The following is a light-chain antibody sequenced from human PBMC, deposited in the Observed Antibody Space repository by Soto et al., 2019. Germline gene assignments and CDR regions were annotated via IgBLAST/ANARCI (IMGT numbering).Light chain of an antibody. J-gene: IGLJ1*01. Sequence: QSALAQPASVSWSPGESITISCTGTSSDVGGYSYVSWYQQHPGKAPKLMIYEVSNRPLGVSNRFSGSKSGNTASLTISGLQAEDEADYYCTSYTSSSTLDVFGTGTKVTAL. CDR1: SSDVGGYSY. V-gene: IGLV2-14*01. CDR3: TSYTSSSTLDV. CDR2: EVS.